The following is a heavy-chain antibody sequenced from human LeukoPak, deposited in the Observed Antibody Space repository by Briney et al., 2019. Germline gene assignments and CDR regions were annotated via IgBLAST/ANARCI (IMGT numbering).Heavy chain of an antibody. CDR2: IYYSGST. CDR1: GGSIISSSYY. CDR3: ARRGTYYYGSGTIGDWFDP. V-gene: IGHV4-39*01. Sequence: SETLSLTCTVSGGSIISSSYYWGWIRQPPGKGLEWIGSIYYSGSTYYNPSLKSRVTISVDTSKNQFSLKLSSVTAADTAVYYCARRGTYYYGSGTIGDWFDPWGQGSLVTVSS. J-gene: IGHJ5*02. D-gene: IGHD3-10*01.